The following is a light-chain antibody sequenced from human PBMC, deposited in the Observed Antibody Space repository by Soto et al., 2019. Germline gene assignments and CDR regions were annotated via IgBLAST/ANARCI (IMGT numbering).Light chain of an antibody. CDR3: QRCATPPLT. J-gene: IGKJ4*01. V-gene: IGKV3-20*01. CDR2: DAT. Sequence: EIVLTQSPGTLSLAPGESATLSCRASQNIENNYLAWYQQKPGQAPRLLIDDATSRATGIPDMFSGSASGTDFTLTISRLQAEDFGEYYCQRCATPPLTFGGGTKVEI. CDR1: QNIENNY.